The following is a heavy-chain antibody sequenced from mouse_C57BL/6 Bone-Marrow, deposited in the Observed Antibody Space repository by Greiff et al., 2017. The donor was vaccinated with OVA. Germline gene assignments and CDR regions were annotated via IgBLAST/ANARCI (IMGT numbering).Heavy chain of an antibody. CDR1: GFNITDDY. D-gene: IGHD1-1*01. CDR2: IDPENGDT. V-gene: IGHV14-4*01. Sequence: VQLKQSGAELVRPGASVKLSCTASGFNITDDYMPWVKQRPEQGLEWIGWIDPENGDTDYASKFQGQATITADTSSNTAYLQLRRLTSEDTAGYYCATVVADYGGQGTTLTVSS. CDR3: ATVVADY. J-gene: IGHJ2*01.